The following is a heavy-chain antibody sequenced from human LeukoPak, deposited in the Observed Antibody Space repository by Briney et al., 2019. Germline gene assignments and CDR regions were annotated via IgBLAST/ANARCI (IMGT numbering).Heavy chain of an antibody. CDR2: IYSSGYT. J-gene: IGHJ6*03. Sequence: SETLSLTCSVSGGFISSYYWSWIRQPPGKGLEWIGYIYSSGYTNYNPSLKSRVTIAVDTSKNQVSLKLRSVTAADAAVYYCARQPNYYYYMDVWGKGTTVTVSS. V-gene: IGHV4-59*08. CDR3: ARQPNYYYYMDV. CDR1: GGFISSYY.